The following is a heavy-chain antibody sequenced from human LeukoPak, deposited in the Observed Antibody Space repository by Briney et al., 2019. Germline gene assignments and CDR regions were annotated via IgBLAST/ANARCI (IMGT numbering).Heavy chain of an antibody. CDR1: GFTFSSYG. Sequence: GGSLRLSCAASGFTFSSYGMHWVRQAPGKGLEWVAVIWYDGSNKYYADSVKGRFTISRDNSKNTLYLQMNSLRAEDTAVYYCARGPSSGSFIDAFDIWGQGTMVTVSS. CDR3: ARGPSSGSFIDAFDI. CDR2: IWYDGSNK. V-gene: IGHV3-33*01. J-gene: IGHJ3*02. D-gene: IGHD1-26*01.